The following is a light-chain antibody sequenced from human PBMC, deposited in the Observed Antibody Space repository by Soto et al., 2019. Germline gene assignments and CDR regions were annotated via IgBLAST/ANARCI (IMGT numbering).Light chain of an antibody. CDR2: EVN. CDR3: CSSGGSPPDV. J-gene: IGLJ1*01. Sequence: QSVLTQPASVSGSPGQSITISCTGTSSNVGSYKLVSWYQQHPGKAPKLMIFEVNKRPSGVSNRFSGSKSGNTASLTISGLKVEDEADYYCCSSGGSPPDVVGTGTKLTVL. CDR1: SSNVGSYKL. V-gene: IGLV2-23*02.